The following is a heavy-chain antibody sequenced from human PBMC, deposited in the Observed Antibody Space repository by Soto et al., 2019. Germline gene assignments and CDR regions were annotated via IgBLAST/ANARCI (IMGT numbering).Heavy chain of an antibody. CDR2: IYYSGST. V-gene: IGHV4-59*01. Sequence: SETLSLTCTVSGGSISSYYWSWIRQPPGKGLEWIGYIYYSGSTNYNPSLKSRVTISVDTSKNQFSLKLSSVTAADTAVYYCASIAHSSGRYSGGFDYWGQGTLVTVSS. CDR1: GGSISSYY. J-gene: IGHJ4*02. D-gene: IGHD6-19*01. CDR3: ASIAHSSGRYSGGFDY.